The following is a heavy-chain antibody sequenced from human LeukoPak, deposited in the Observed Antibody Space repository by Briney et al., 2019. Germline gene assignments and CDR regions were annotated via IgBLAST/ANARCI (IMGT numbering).Heavy chain of an antibody. V-gene: IGHV3-53*01. D-gene: IGHD2-2*01. J-gene: IGHJ3*02. CDR2: IYSGGTT. CDR1: GFTVSTNY. Sequence: GGSLRLSCAASGFTVSTNYMTWVRQAPGKGLEWVSVIYSGGTTYYADSVKGRFTISRDNSKNTLYLQMNSLRAEDTAVYYCAKGAYCSSTSCPRDDAFDIWGQGTMVTVSS. CDR3: AKGAYCSSTSCPRDDAFDI.